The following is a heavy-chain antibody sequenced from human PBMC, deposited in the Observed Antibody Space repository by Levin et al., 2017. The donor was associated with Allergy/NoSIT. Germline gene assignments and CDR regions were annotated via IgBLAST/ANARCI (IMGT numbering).Heavy chain of an antibody. CDR1: GYSFISYW. D-gene: IGHD2-15*01. CDR3: AKIDSHSGYGMDV. J-gene: IGHJ6*02. Sequence: GESLKISCQGSGYSFISYWIAWVRQMPGKGLEWMGSVYPADSDATYNPSFLGQVSLSVDKSLKTAYLQWSRLKPSDTAMYYCAKIDSHSGYGMDVWGQGTTVTVSS. CDR2: VYPADSDA. V-gene: IGHV5-51*01.